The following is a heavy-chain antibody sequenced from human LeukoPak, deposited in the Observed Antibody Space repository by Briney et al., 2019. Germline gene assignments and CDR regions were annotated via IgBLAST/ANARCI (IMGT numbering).Heavy chain of an antibody. CDR3: ARARDWIVGDQNWFDP. Sequence: ASVTVSCKASGGTFSSYAISWVRQAPGQGLEWMGGIIPIFGTANYAQKFQGRVTITADESTSTAYMELSSLRSEDTAVYYCARARDWIVGDQNWFDPWGQGTLVTVSS. CDR2: IIPIFGTA. D-gene: IGHD3-22*01. V-gene: IGHV1-69*13. J-gene: IGHJ5*02. CDR1: GGTFSSYA.